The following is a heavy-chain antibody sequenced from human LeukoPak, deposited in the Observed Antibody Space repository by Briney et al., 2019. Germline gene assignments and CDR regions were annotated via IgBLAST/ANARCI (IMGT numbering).Heavy chain of an antibody. Sequence: SETLSLTCTVSGGSVSSSSYSWAWIRQPPGKGLEWIGSGFYSGGTYYSPSLMNRLTISVDTSRNHFSLKLSSVTAADTAVYYCARGGFVYYDSSGYYFPFDYWGQGTLVTVSS. CDR2: GFYSGGT. D-gene: IGHD3-22*01. CDR3: ARGGFVYYDSSGYYFPFDY. J-gene: IGHJ4*02. V-gene: IGHV4-39*02. CDR1: GGSVSSSSYS.